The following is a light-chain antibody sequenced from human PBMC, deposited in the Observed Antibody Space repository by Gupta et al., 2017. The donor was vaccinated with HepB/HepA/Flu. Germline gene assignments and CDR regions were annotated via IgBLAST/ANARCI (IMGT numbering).Light chain of an antibody. J-gene: IGKJ2*01. CDR3: QHDYGVPYT. CDR2: AAS. CDR1: QKISDF. V-gene: IGKV1-39*01. Sequence: DIQMTQSPSSLSASVGDRVSFTCRASQKISDFLNWYQHKPGRAPRLLIYAASNLQSGVPSRFSGTGSGTDFTLTITKLQPEDVATYYCQHDYGVPYTFGPGTKLEI.